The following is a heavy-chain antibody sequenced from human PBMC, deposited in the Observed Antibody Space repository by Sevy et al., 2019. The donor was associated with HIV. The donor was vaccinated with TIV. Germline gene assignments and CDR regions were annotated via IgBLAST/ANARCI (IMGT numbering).Heavy chain of an antibody. V-gene: IGHV4-39*01. Sequence: SETLSLTCSVSGGSISSSNYYWGWVRQPPGKGLEWIGSIYFSGSTYYDPSLKSRVTMSVDTSKNQFSLKLSSVTAADTAVYYCARPPRGGLNAFHIWGQGAMVTVSS. CDR1: GGSISSSNYY. CDR3: ARPPRGGLNAFHI. J-gene: IGHJ3*02. CDR2: IYFSGST.